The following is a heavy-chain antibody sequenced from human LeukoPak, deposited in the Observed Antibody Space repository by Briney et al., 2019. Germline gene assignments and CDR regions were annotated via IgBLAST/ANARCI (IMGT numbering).Heavy chain of an antibody. Sequence: GGSLRLSCAASGFTFDDYAMHWVRQAPGKGLEWVSGISWNSGSIGYADSVKGRFTISRDNAKNSLYLQMNSLRPEDTALYYCATDIYSGSWYGAFDIWGQGTMVTVSA. D-gene: IGHD6-13*01. V-gene: IGHV3-9*01. CDR1: GFTFDDYA. J-gene: IGHJ3*02. CDR3: ATDIYSGSWYGAFDI. CDR2: ISWNSGSI.